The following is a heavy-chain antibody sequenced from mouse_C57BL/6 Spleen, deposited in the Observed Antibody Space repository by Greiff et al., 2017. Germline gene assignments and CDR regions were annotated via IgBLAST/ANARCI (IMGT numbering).Heavy chain of an antibody. CDR1: GFTFSSYA. CDR3: ARAYDYFDY. D-gene: IGHD2-3*01. CDR2: ISDGGSYT. Sequence: EVMLVESGGGLVKPGGSLKLSCAASGFTFSSYAMSWVRQTPEKRLAWVATISDGGSYTYYPDNVKGRFTISRDNAKNNLYLQMSHLKSEDTAMYYCARAYDYFDYWGQGTTLTVSS. V-gene: IGHV5-4*03. J-gene: IGHJ2*01.